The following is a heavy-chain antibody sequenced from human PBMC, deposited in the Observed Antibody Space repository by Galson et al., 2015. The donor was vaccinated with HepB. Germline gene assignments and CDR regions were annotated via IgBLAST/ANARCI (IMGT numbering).Heavy chain of an antibody. CDR3: ARDPPRGSSWYRPTADYYYYGMDV. Sequence: SLRLSCAASGFTFSSYGMHWVRQAPGKGLEWVAVIWYDGSNKYYADSVKGRFTISRDNSKNTLYLQMNSLRAEDTAVYYCARDPPRGSSWYRPTADYYYYGMDVWGQGTTVTVSS. CDR1: GFTFSSYG. CDR2: IWYDGSNK. J-gene: IGHJ6*02. V-gene: IGHV3-33*01. D-gene: IGHD6-13*01.